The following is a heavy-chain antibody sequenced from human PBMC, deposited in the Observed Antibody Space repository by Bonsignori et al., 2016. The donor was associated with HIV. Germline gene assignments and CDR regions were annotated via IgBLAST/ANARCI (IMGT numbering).Heavy chain of an antibody. CDR3: ASTLYFDY. Sequence: WIRQPPGKGLEWIGEINHSGSTNYNPSLKSRVTISVDTSKNQFSLKLSSVTAADTAVYYCASTLYFDYWGQGTLVTVSS. V-gene: IGHV4-34*01. D-gene: IGHD2/OR15-2a*01. J-gene: IGHJ4*02. CDR2: INHSGST.